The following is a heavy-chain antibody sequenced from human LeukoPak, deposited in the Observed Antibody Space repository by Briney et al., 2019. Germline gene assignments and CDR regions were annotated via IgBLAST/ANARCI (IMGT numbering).Heavy chain of an antibody. Sequence: SETLSLTCTVSGGSISSYYWSWIRQPPGKGLEWIGYIYYSGSTNYNPSLKSRVTISVDTSKNQFSLKLSSVTAADTAVYYCARGVEQLVSLVGAFDIWGQGTMVTVSS. CDR2: IYYSGST. CDR3: ARGVEQLVSLVGAFDI. D-gene: IGHD6-6*01. CDR1: GGSISSYY. J-gene: IGHJ3*02. V-gene: IGHV4-59*01.